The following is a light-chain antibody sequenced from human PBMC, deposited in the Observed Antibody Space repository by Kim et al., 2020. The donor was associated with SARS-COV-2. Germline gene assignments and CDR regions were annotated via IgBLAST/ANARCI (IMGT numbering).Light chain of an antibody. CDR2: VNSDGSH. V-gene: IGLV4-69*01. Sequence: QLVLTQSPSASASLGASVKLTCSLRSGHSSYDIAWHQQQPKKGPRYLMKVNSDGSHSKGDGIPDRFSGSSSGAERYLTISSLQSEDEADYYCQTWGTGIRVFGGGTQLTVL. CDR3: QTWGTGIRV. CDR1: SGHSSYD. J-gene: IGLJ3*02.